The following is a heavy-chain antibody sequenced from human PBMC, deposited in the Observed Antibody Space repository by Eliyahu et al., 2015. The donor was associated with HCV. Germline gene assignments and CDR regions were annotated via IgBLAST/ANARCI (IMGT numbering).Heavy chain of an antibody. CDR2: INSDGSTT. CDR1: GFTFIPSW. J-gene: IGHJ6*02. D-gene: IGHD2/OR15-2a*01. CDR3: AREGSTTLYGMDV. Sequence: EVQLVESGGGLVRPGGSLRLSCAASGFTFIPSWIPGVRQAPGKGLVWVSRINSDGSTTTYADSVKGRFTISRDNAKNTLYLQMNSLRAEDTAVYYCAREGSTTLYGMDVWGQGTTVTVSS. V-gene: IGHV3-74*03.